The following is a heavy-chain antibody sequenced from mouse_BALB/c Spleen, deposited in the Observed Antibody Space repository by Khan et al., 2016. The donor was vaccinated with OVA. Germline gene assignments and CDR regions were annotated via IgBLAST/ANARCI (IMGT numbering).Heavy chain of an antibody. CDR1: GFTFSSYA. J-gene: IGHJ2*01. CDR2: IGSGGST. Sequence: EVELVESGGGLVKPGGSLKLSCAATGFTFSSYAMSWVRQTPEKRLEWVASIGSGGSTYYPDSVKGRFTISRDNARNILYLQMSSLRSEDTAMYXWSKVYGSSGVDYWGQGTTLTVSS. V-gene: IGHV5-6-5*01. CDR3: SKVYGSSGVDY. D-gene: IGHD1-1*01.